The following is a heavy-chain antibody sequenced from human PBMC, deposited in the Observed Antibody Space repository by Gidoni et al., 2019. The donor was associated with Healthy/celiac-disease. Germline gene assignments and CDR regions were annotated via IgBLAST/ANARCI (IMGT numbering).Heavy chain of an antibody. CDR2: IYTSGST. CDR3: ARDKGDP. V-gene: IGHV4-61*02. CDR1: GGSISSGSYY. J-gene: IGHJ5*02. Sequence: QVQLQESGPGLVKPSQTLSLTCTVSGGSISSGSYYWSWIRQPAGKGLEWIGRIYTSGSTNYNPSLKSRVTISVDTSKNQFSRKLSSVTAADTAVYYCARDKGDPWGQGTLVTVSS.